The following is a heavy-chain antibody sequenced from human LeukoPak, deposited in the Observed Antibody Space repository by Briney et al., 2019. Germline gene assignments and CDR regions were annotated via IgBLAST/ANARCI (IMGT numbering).Heavy chain of an antibody. CDR3: AKDRDRGTVLWFGELPYYYYYGMDV. J-gene: IGHJ6*02. CDR2: ISYDGSNK. CDR1: GFTFSSYG. D-gene: IGHD3-10*01. V-gene: IGHV3-30*18. Sequence: GGSPRLPCAASGFTFSSYGMHWVRQAPGKGLEWVAVISYDGSNKYYADSVRGRFTISRDNSKNTLYLQMNSLRAEDTAVYYCAKDRDRGTVLWFGELPYYYYYGMDVWGQGTTVTVSS.